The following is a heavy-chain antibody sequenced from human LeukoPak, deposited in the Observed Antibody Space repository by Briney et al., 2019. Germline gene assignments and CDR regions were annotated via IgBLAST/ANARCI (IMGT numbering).Heavy chain of an antibody. Sequence: SETLSLTCTVSGGSISSYYWSWIRQPPGKGLEWIGYIYYSGSTNYNPSLKSRVTISVDTSKNQFSLKLSSVTAADTAVYYCARDKVGTGPTHLDYWGQGALVTVSS. CDR1: GGSISSYY. CDR2: IYYSGST. D-gene: IGHD1-26*01. J-gene: IGHJ4*02. V-gene: IGHV4-59*01. CDR3: ARDKVGTGPTHLDY.